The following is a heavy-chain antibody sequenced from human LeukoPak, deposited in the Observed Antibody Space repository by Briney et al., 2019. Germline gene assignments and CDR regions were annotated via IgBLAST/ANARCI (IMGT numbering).Heavy chain of an antibody. CDR3: AKSSIMITFGGVIVTPDY. D-gene: IGHD3-16*02. CDR1: GFTFSSYA. CDR2: ISGSGGST. Sequence: GGSLRLSCAASGFTFSSYAMSWVRQAPGKGLEWVSAISGSGGSTYYADSVKGRLIISRDNSKNTLYLQMNSLRAEDTAVYYCAKSSIMITFGGVIVTPDYWGQGTLVTVSS. V-gene: IGHV3-23*01. J-gene: IGHJ4*02.